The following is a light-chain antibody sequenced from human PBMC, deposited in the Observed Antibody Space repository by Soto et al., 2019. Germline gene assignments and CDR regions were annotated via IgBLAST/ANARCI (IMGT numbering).Light chain of an antibody. CDR2: KAS. V-gene: IGKV1-5*03. J-gene: IGKJ2*01. CDR1: QTINVW. Sequence: DIHMTQSPSTLSASVGDRVTITCRASQTINVWLAWYQQKPGKAPKLLISKASSLESGVPSRFSGSGSGTECTLAISSLQPDDFATYYCQQYKAYSYTCGQGTELVVK. CDR3: QQYKAYSYT.